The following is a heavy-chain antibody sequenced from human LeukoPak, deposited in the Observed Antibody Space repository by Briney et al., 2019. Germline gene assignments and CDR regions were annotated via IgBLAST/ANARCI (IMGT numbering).Heavy chain of an antibody. Sequence: GGSLRLSCAASGFTFDDYAMHWVQQAPGKGLEWVSGITGSGGSTYHAESVKGRFTISRDNSKNTLYLQMNSLRAEDTAVYFCATRPASEAYFAVFDYWGQGTLVTVSS. V-gene: IGHV3-23*01. CDR1: GFTFDDYA. D-gene: IGHD2/OR15-2a*01. J-gene: IGHJ4*02. CDR3: ATRPASEAYFAVFDY. CDR2: ITGSGGST.